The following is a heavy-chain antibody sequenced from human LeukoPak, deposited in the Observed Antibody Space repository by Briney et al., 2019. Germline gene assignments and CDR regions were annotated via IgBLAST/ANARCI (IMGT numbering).Heavy chain of an antibody. CDR2: INPIGGST. J-gene: IGHJ5*02. V-gene: IGHV1-46*01. CDR3: ARDNSVGDNAWWFDP. Sequence: ASVKVSCKASVYTFTSYYMHWVRQAPGQGLEWMGLINPIGGSTGYAQKFQGKVNMTRDMTTSTDYMELSSLRSEDTAIYYCARDNSVGDNAWWFDPWGQGTLVTVSS. D-gene: IGHD1-26*01. CDR1: VYTFTSYY.